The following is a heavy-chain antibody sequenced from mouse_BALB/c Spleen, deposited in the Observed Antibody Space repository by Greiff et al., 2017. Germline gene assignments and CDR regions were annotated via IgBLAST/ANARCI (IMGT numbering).Heavy chain of an antibody. J-gene: IGHJ4*01. V-gene: IGHV6-6*02. CDR1: GFTFSNYW. CDR2: IRLKSNNYAT. D-gene: IGHD2-10*01. Sequence: EVQGVESGGGLVQPGGSMKLSCVASGFTFSNYWMNWVRQSPEKGLEWVAEIRLKSNNYATHYAESVKGRFTISRDDSKSSVYLQMNNLRAEDTGIYYCTRLPAYYGNYYAMDYWGQGTSVTVSS. CDR3: TRLPAYYGNYYAMDY.